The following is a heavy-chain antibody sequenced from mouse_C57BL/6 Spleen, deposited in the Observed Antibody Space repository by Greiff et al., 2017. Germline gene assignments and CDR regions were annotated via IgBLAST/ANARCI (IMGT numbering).Heavy chain of an antibody. Sequence: VQLQQSGPGLVQPSQSLSITCTVSGFSLTSYGVHWVRQSPGKGLEWLGVIWSGGSPDYNAAFISRLSISKDNSKSQVFFKMNSLQADDTAIYYCARNCGSILAWFAYWGQGTLVTVSA. CDR3: ARNCGSILAWFAY. CDR2: IWSGGSP. D-gene: IGHD1-1*01. J-gene: IGHJ3*01. CDR1: GFSLTSYG. V-gene: IGHV2-2*01.